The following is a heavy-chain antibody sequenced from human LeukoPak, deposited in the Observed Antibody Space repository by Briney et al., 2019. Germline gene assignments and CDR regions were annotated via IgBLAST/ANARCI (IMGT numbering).Heavy chain of an antibody. CDR1: GFPFNSYW. Sequence: GGSLRLSCAASGFPFNSYWMTWVRQAPGKGLEWVANIKEDGSEKYYVDSVKGRFTISRDNAKNSLYLQMNSLRAEDTAVYYCARDPHGSGPDWGQGTLVTVSS. J-gene: IGHJ4*02. CDR2: IKEDGSEK. D-gene: IGHD3-10*01. V-gene: IGHV3-7*01. CDR3: ARDPHGSGPD.